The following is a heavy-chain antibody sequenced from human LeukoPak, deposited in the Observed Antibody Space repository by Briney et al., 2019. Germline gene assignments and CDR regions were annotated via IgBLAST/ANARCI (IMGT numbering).Heavy chain of an antibody. D-gene: IGHD6-13*01. Sequence: ASVNVSCKSSGSTFTGYYMHWVRQAPGQGLEWMGWINPNSGGTNYAQKFQGRVTMTRDTSISTAYMELSRLRSDDTAVYYCAGIAAAGTPGFDYWGQGTLVTVSS. V-gene: IGHV1-2*02. J-gene: IGHJ4*02. CDR2: INPNSGGT. CDR3: AGIAAAGTPGFDY. CDR1: GSTFTGYY.